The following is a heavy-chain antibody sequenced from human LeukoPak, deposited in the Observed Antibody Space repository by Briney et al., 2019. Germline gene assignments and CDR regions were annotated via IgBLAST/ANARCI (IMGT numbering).Heavy chain of an antibody. D-gene: IGHD6-19*01. Sequence: SETLSLTCTVSGGSISSSSYYWGWIRQPPGKGLEWIGSIYYSGSTYYNPSLKSRVTISVDTSKNQFSLKLSSVTAADTAVYYCARGSHYSSGTLTWGQGTLVTVSS. V-gene: IGHV4-39*07. CDR1: GGSISSSSYY. CDR2: IYYSGST. J-gene: IGHJ4*02. CDR3: ARGSHYSSGTLT.